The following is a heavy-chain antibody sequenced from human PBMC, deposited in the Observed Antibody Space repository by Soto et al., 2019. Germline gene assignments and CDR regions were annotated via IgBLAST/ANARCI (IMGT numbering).Heavy chain of an antibody. J-gene: IGHJ4*02. CDR3: AKSGSYVGSSIDY. Sequence: PGGSLRLSCAASGFSVSSKAMSWVREAPGKGLEWVSTISAGAGSTHYADSVKGRSTISRDNSKNTLYLQMNSLRVEDTAVYYCAKSGSYVGSSIDYWGQGTLVTVSS. CDR1: GFSVSSKA. CDR2: ISAGAGST. V-gene: IGHV3-23*01. D-gene: IGHD6-25*01.